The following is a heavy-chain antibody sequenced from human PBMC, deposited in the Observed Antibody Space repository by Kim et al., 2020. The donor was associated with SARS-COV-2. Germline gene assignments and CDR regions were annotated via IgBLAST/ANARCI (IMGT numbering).Heavy chain of an antibody. CDR3: AKGSSAGKGDVLTGFYVPYYLDS. J-gene: IGHJ4*02. D-gene: IGHD3-9*01. V-gene: IGHV3-23*01. Sequence: GGSLRLSCAASEFTFSSYVMNWVRQAPGQGLEWVSGIAGPGDRTHYADSVKGRFTISRDNSRSTLFLQMNSLRAEDTAVYYCAKGSSAGKGDVLTGFYVPYYLDSWGQGTLVTVSS. CDR1: EFTFSSYV. CDR2: IAGPGDRT.